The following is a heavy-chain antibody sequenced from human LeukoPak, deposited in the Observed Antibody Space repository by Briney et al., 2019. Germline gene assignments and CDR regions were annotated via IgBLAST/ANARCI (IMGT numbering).Heavy chain of an antibody. CDR3: ARERRGYSYGWGYYYYYYMDV. Sequence: PSETLFLTCTVTGYSISSGYYWGWIRQPPGKGLEWIGSIYHSGSTYYNPSHKSRVTISVDTSKNQFSLKLSSVTAADTAVYYCARERRGYSYGWGYYYYYYMDVWGKGTTVTVSS. CDR1: GYSISSGYY. D-gene: IGHD5-18*01. J-gene: IGHJ6*03. CDR2: IYHSGST. V-gene: IGHV4-38-2*02.